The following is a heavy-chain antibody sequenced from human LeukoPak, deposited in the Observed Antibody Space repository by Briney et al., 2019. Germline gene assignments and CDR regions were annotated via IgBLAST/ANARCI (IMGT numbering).Heavy chain of an antibody. D-gene: IGHD3-10*01. CDR1: GFTFNSYG. J-gene: IGHJ4*02. CDR2: ISNDGYNK. CDR3: AKEWIRGVINY. V-gene: IGHV3-30*18. Sequence: GGSLRLSCAASGFTFNSYGMHWGRQAPGEGLEWVAVISNDGYNKYYTDSVKGRFTISRDNSKNTLYLQMNSLRAEDTAVYYCAKEWIRGVINYWGQGTLVIVSS.